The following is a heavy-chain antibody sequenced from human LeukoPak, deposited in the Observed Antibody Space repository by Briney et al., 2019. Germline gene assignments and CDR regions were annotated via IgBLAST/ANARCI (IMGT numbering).Heavy chain of an antibody. CDR2: ISYDGSNK. CDR3: AKGLVGATLNNWFDP. D-gene: IGHD1-26*01. V-gene: IGHV3-30*18. CDR1: GFTFSSYG. J-gene: IGHJ5*02. Sequence: GRALRLSCVATGFTFSSYGMHWVRQAPGRGLEGVAVISYDGSNKYYADSVKGRFTISRDNSKNTLYLQMNSLRAEDTAVYYCAKGLVGATLNNWFDPWGQGTLVTVSS.